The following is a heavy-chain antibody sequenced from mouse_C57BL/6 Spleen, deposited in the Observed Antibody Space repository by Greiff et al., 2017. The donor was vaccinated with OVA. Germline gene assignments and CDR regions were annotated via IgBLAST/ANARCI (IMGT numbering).Heavy chain of an antibody. V-gene: IGHV1-61*01. CDR3: ARAYYSNYDFYAMDY. Sequence: VQLQQSGAELVRPGSSVKLSCKASGYTFTSYWMDWVKQRPGQGLEWIGNIYPSDSETHYNQKFKDKATLTVDKSSSTAYMQLSSLTSEDSAVYYCARAYYSNYDFYAMDYWGQGTSVTVSS. CDR1: GYTFTSYW. J-gene: IGHJ4*01. CDR2: IYPSDSET. D-gene: IGHD2-5*01.